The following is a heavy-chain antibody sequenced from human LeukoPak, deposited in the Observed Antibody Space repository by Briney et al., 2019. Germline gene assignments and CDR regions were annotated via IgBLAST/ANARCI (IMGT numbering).Heavy chain of an antibody. CDR3: ARDPQYYDFWSGYRTFDY. V-gene: IGHV1-46*01. CDR1: GYTFTSYY. J-gene: IGHJ4*02. Sequence: ASVKVSCKASGYTFTSYYMHWVRQAPGQGLEWMGIINPSGGSTNYAQKLQGRVTMTTDTSTSTAYMELRSLRSDDTAVYYCARDPQYYDFWSGYRTFDYWGQGTLVTVSS. CDR2: INPSGGST. D-gene: IGHD3-3*01.